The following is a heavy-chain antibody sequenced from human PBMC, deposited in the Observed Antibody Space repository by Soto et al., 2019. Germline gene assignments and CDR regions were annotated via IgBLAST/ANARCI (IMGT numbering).Heavy chain of an antibody. CDR3: ARARGTAVSELYHYYGMDV. Sequence: AASVKVSCKASGYTFTDYYMHWVRQAPGQGLEWMGCINPNSGGTIYAQKFQGRVTMTGDTSISTAYMELSRLRSDDTAMYYCARARGTAVSELYHYYGMDVWGQGTTVTVSS. J-gene: IGHJ6*02. V-gene: IGHV1-2*02. CDR2: INPNSGGT. CDR1: GYTFTDYY. D-gene: IGHD4-4*01.